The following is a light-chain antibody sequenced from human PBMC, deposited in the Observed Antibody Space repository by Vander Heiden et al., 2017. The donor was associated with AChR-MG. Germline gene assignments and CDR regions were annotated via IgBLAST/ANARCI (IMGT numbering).Light chain of an antibody. CDR1: NSDVGGYNY. Sequence: QSALTQPPSASGSPGQPVTISCTGTNSDVGGYNYVSWYQHHPGKAPKLIIYEVTKRPSGVPDRFSGSKSGNTASLTISGLQADDEAEYYCGSYAGSNNLLFGGGTKLTVL. J-gene: IGLJ2*01. V-gene: IGLV2-8*01. CDR3: GSYAGSNNLL. CDR2: EVT.